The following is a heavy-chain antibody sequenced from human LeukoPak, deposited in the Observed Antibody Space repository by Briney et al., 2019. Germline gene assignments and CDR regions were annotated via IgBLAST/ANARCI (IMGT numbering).Heavy chain of an antibody. V-gene: IGHV3-30*02. J-gene: IGHJ2*01. CDR2: IRYDGSNK. D-gene: IGHD2-2*02. CDR1: GFTFSTYG. CDR3: ARVVLPYCSSTSCYIFDL. Sequence: GGSLRLSCAASGFTFSTYGIHWVRQAPGKGLEWVAFIRYDGSNKYYTDSVKGRFTISRDNSKNTLYLQMNSLRAEDTAVYYCARVVLPYCSSTSCYIFDLWGRGTLVTVSS.